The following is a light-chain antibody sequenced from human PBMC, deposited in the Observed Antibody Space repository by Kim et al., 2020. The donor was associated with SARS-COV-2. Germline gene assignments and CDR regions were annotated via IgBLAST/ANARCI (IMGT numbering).Light chain of an antibody. V-gene: IGKV1-5*03. Sequence: SASVGGRVTISCLASQNISTWLAWYQQKPGKAPKLLISKTSSLESGVSLSFRGSASVTEFTLTISSLRPDDSATFFCQQYNTYSNTFGQGTKLEIK. CDR2: KTS. CDR3: QQYNTYSNT. J-gene: IGKJ2*01. CDR1: QNISTW.